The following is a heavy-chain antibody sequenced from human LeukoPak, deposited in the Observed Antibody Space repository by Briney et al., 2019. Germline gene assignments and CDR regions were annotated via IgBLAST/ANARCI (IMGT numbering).Heavy chain of an antibody. Sequence: GGSLRLSCAASGFTFSGYSLNWVRQAPGKGLEWVSAISGSGGSTYYADSVKGRFTISRDNSKNALYLQMNSLRAEDTAVYYCAKDVVRYSYGPGDLLDYWGQGTLVTVSS. J-gene: IGHJ4*02. CDR2: ISGSGGST. V-gene: IGHV3-23*01. CDR1: GFTFSGYS. CDR3: AKDVVRYSYGPGDLLDY. D-gene: IGHD5-18*01.